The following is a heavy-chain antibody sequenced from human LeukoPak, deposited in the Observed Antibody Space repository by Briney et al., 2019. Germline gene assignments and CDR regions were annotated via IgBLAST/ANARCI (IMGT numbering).Heavy chain of an antibody. D-gene: IGHD3-10*01. CDR1: GYTFTSYY. J-gene: IGHJ6*03. V-gene: IGHV1-69*13. Sequence: GASVKVSCKASGYTFTSYYMHWVRQAPGQGLEWMGGIIPIFGTANYAQKFQGRVTITADESTSTAYMELSSLRSDDTAVYYCAVRGVHEYYYMDVWGKGTTVTISS. CDR3: AVRGVHEYYYMDV. CDR2: IIPIFGTA.